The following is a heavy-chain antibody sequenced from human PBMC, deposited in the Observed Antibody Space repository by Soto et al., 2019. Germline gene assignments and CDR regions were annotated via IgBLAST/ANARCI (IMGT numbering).Heavy chain of an antibody. D-gene: IGHD2-21*01. CDR2: VYYSGGT. Sequence: QVQLQESGPGLVKPSETLSLTCTVAGGSLTDHYWNWFRQSPGKGLHWIGYVYYSGGTNYNPSLKSRVTMSVDTSKNQFALILLSVTAADTAVYYCARGNDWKSSTFDIWGQGTMVSVSS. CDR1: GGSLTDHY. CDR3: ARGNDWKSSTFDI. J-gene: IGHJ3*02. V-gene: IGHV4-59*11.